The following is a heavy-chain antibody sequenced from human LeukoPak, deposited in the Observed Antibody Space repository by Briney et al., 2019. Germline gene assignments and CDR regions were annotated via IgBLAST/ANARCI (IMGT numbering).Heavy chain of an antibody. CDR1: GGSFSGYY. CDR3: ARGVSDQN. CDR2: ISHSGTT. Sequence: SETLSLTCAAYGGSFSGYYWSWVRQSPGKGLEWIGEISHSGTTHYNPSLKSRVTISLDTSKNQFFLKLTSVTAADTAVYYCARGVSDQNWGQGTLVTVSS. J-gene: IGHJ4*02. V-gene: IGHV4-34*01.